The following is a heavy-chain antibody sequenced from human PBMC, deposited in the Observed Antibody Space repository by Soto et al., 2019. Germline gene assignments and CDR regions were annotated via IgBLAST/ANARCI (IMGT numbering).Heavy chain of an antibody. CDR3: ARYYDILTGYYGPLIFDY. Sequence: GASVKVSCKASGYTFTSYGISWVRQAPGQGLEWMGWISAYNGNTNYAQKLQGRVTMTTDTSTGTAYMELRSLRSDDTAVYYCARYYDILTGYYGPLIFDYWGQGTLVTVSS. J-gene: IGHJ4*02. V-gene: IGHV1-18*01. CDR1: GYTFTSYG. D-gene: IGHD3-9*01. CDR2: ISAYNGNT.